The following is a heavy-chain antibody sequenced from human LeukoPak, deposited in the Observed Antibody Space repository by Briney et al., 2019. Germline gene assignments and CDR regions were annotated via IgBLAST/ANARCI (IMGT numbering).Heavy chain of an antibody. D-gene: IGHD1-1*01. V-gene: IGHV3-66*01. J-gene: IGHJ4*02. Sequence: ETLSLTCAVYGGSFSGYYWSWIRQPPGKGLEWVSLLYSGGSTYYADSVKGRFTVSRDNSKNTLYLQMNSLRGEDTAVYYCARVRGWKYFDYWGQGTLVTVSS. CDR2: LYSGGST. CDR1: GGSFSGYY. CDR3: ARVRGWKYFDY.